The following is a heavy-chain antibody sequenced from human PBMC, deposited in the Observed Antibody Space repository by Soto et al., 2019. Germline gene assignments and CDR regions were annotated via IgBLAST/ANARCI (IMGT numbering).Heavy chain of an antibody. CDR2: IIPIFGTA. V-gene: IGHV1-69*06. Sequence: AVKVSCKASGVTFSSYAISWVRQAPGQGLEWMGGIIPIFGTANYAQKFQGRVTITADKSTSTAYMELSSLRSEDTAVYYCARGGDGYIKNHDAFDIWGQGTMVTVSS. D-gene: IGHD5-12*01. CDR3: ARGGDGYIKNHDAFDI. J-gene: IGHJ3*02. CDR1: GVTFSSYA.